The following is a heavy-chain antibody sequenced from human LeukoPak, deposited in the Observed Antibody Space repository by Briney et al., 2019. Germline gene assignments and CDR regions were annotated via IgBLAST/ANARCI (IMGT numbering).Heavy chain of an antibody. CDR1: GFIFSDYY. Sequence: GGSLRLSCAASGFIFSDYYMSWIRQAPGNGLEWVSYISSSGSTIYYADSVKGRFTISRDNAKNSLYLQMNSLRAGDTAVYYCARVDYYGSGSYVDYWGQGTLVTVSS. CDR3: ARVDYYGSGSYVDY. CDR2: ISSSGSTI. D-gene: IGHD3-10*01. J-gene: IGHJ4*02. V-gene: IGHV3-11*01.